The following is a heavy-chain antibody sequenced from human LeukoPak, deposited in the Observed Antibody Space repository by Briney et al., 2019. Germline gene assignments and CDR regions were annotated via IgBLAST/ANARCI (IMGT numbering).Heavy chain of an antibody. CDR1: GFTFGDYY. CDR3: ALGTINKDYYFGMDV. Sequence: GGSLRLSCAASGFTFGDYYMTWLRQAPGKGLEWLSYISNSGTTVFYADSVKGRFTVSRDNAKRSLYLQIESLRDDDTAVYHCALGTINKDYYFGMDVWGQGTTVTVSS. D-gene: IGHD2-8*01. CDR2: ISNSGTTV. J-gene: IGHJ6*02. V-gene: IGHV3-11*01.